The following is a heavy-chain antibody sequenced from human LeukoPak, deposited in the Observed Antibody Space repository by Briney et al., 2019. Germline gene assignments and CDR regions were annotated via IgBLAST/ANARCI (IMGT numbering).Heavy chain of an antibody. CDR2: ISAYNGNT. CDR3: ARGGLGGVIGMDAFDI. CDR1: GYTFTSYG. Sequence: ASVKVSCKASGYTFTSYGISWVRQAPGQGLEWMGWISAYNGNTNYAQKLQGRVTMTTDTSTSTAYMELSRLRSDDTAVYYCARGGLGGVIGMDAFDIWGQGTMVTVSS. V-gene: IGHV1-18*01. J-gene: IGHJ3*02. D-gene: IGHD3-16*02.